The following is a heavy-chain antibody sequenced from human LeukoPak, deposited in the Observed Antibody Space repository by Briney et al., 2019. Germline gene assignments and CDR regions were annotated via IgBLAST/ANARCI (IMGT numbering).Heavy chain of an antibody. V-gene: IGHV3-23*01. D-gene: IGHD6-6*01. J-gene: IGHJ4*02. CDR1: GFTFSTYA. CDR3: AKDVLRYSSSPGY. CDR2: ISGSGGGT. Sequence: PEGSLRLSCAASGFTFSTYAMSWVRQAAGKGLEWVSLISGSGGGTYYADSVKGRFTISRDNSKNTLYLQMNSLRAEDTAVYYCAKDVLRYSSSPGYWGQGTLVTVSS.